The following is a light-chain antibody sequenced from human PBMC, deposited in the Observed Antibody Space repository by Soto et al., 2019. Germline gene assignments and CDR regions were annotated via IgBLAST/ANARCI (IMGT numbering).Light chain of an antibody. Sequence: QAVVTQPPSVSAAPGQTVTISCSGSSSNIENNYVSWYQQLPGTAPKLLIHDNNQRPSGVPDRFSGSKSGTSATLGITGLQTGDEADYYCGTWDSGLSGVVFGGGTKLTVL. CDR1: SSNIENNY. J-gene: IGLJ2*01. CDR3: GTWDSGLSGVV. V-gene: IGLV1-51*01. CDR2: DNN.